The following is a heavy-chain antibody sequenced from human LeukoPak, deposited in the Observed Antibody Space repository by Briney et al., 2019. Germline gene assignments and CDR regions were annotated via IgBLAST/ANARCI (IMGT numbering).Heavy chain of an antibody. D-gene: IGHD3-10*01. CDR2: IYYSGTT. CDR1: GGSISSGDYY. V-gene: IGHV4-30-4*01. CDR3: ARNQYYFGSGSYQDL. J-gene: IGHJ5*02. Sequence: SQTLSLTCTVSGGSISSGDYYWSWIRQPPGKGLEWIGYIYYSGTTYYNPSLKSRVTISVDTSKNQFSLKLSSVTAADTAVYYCARNQYYFGSGSYQDLWGQGTLVTVSS.